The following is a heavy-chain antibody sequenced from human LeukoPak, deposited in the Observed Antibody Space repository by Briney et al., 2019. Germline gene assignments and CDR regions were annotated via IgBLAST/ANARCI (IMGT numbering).Heavy chain of an antibody. CDR1: GGAFSSYA. V-gene: IGHV1-69*05. CDR2: IIPIFGTA. Sequence: SVKVSCKASGGAFSSYAISWVRQAPGQGLEWMGGIIPIFGTANYAQKFQGRVTITTDESTSTAYMELSSLRSEDTAVYYCASLYGSAYWDQGTLVTVSS. D-gene: IGHD3-10*01. J-gene: IGHJ4*02. CDR3: ASLYGSAY.